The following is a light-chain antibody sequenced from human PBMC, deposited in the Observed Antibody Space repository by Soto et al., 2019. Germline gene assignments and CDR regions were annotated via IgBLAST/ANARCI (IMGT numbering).Light chain of an antibody. CDR1: QSSNNL. V-gene: IGKV1-5*03. J-gene: IGKJ1*01. CDR3: QQYDM. Sequence: DVQMTQSPSTLSASVGDRVTITCRASQSSNNLLAWYQQIPGGAPKLLIYKASILESGVPSRFSGSGSGTEFTLTITSLQPEDFATYYCQQYDMFGPGTKVDI. CDR2: KAS.